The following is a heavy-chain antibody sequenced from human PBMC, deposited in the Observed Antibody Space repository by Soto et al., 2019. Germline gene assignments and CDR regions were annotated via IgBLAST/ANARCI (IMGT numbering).Heavy chain of an antibody. V-gene: IGHV3-7*02. CDR2: IHEDKNAK. CDR3: ATHDGPAAAGLVLDF. J-gene: IGHJ4*02. D-gene: IGHD6-25*01. CDR1: GFTFSSRW. Sequence: EARLVDSGGGLVQPGGSLRLSCEASGFTFSSRWMTWVRQGPGKGLEWVANIHEDKNAKDYVDSVKRRLPISRDNAKNSLYLQMNSLRDEDTAVYYCATHDGPAAAGLVLDFWGQGALVIVSS.